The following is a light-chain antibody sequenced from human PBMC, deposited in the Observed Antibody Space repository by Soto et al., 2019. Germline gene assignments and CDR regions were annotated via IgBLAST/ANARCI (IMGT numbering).Light chain of an antibody. CDR2: AAS. V-gene: IGKV1D-8*01. J-gene: IGKJ1*01. Sequence: VIWMTQSPSLLSASPGDRVTISCRFSQGVSSYLAWYQQKPGKAPELLIYAASTWQSGVPTRFSGSGSRTDFTLTIGRLESEDFVSYYWQHNYRFPWTFGEGTKVEIK. CDR1: QGVSSY. CDR3: QHNYRFPWT.